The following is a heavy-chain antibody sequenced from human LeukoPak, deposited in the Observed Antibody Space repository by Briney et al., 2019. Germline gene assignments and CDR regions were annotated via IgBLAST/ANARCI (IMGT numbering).Heavy chain of an antibody. CDR2: IKQDGSEK. D-gene: IGHD2-2*01. Sequence: PGXXLRLSCAASGFTFSSYWMSWVRQAPGKGLEWVANIKQDGSEKYYVDSVKGRFTIYRDNAKNSLYLQMNSLRAEDTAVYYCARDPTHQLLQTWGQGTLVTVSS. CDR3: ARDPTHQLLQT. CDR1: GFTFSSYW. J-gene: IGHJ5*02. V-gene: IGHV3-7*01.